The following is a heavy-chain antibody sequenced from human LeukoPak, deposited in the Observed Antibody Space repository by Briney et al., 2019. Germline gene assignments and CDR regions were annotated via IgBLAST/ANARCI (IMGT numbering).Heavy chain of an antibody. CDR3: ARRGSTAASFDY. D-gene: IGHD2-15*01. Sequence: SETLSLTCTVSGGSINTYYWSWIRQPPGKGLEWIGYIYYSGSTYYNPSLKSRVTISVDTSKNQFSLKLSSVTAADTAVYYCARRGSTAASFDYWGQGTLVTVSS. J-gene: IGHJ4*02. CDR1: GGSINTYY. V-gene: IGHV4-59*06. CDR2: IYYSGST.